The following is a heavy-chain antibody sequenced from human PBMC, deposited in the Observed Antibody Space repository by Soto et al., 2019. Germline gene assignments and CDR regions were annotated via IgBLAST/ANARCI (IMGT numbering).Heavy chain of an antibody. V-gene: IGHV4-39*01. Sequence: QLQLQESCPGLVKPSETLSLTCTVSGGSISSISYYWGWIRQPPGNGLEWIGSLKHSGHTFHNPSLKSPVTMTLDTSKNQFSLRLSAVTAAETAGYYCARVAIAVVPSTTFAYWGQGPLVTVSS. CDR3: ARVAIAVVPSTTFAY. CDR2: LKHSGHT. D-gene: IGHD2-2*01. J-gene: IGHJ4*02. CDR1: GGSISSISYY.